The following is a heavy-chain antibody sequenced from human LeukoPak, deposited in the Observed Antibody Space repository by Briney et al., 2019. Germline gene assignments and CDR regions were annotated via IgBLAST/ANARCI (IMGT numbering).Heavy chain of an antibody. V-gene: IGHV3-30*02. CDR2: IQYDGSNK. CDR3: ARSLTMVRAYDY. CDR1: GFTFSSYG. D-gene: IGHD3-10*01. J-gene: IGHJ4*02. Sequence: PGGSLRLSCVTSGFTFSSYGMHWARQVPGKGLEWVTFIQYDGSNKYYADSVKGRFTISRDNSKNTVYLQMNSLRTEDTAVYYCARSLTMVRAYDYWGQGTLVTVSS.